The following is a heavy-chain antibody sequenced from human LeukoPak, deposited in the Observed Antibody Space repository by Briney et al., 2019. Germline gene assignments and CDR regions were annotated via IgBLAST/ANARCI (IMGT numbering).Heavy chain of an antibody. V-gene: IGHV3-21*01. D-gene: IGHD6-13*01. Sequence: GGSLRLSWAASGFTFSSYSMNWVRQAPGKGLEWVSSISSSSSYIYYADSVKGRFTISRDNAKNSLYLQMNSLRAEDTAVYYCAASAAGTSQGDYWGQGTLVTVSS. CDR2: ISSSSSYI. J-gene: IGHJ4*02. CDR3: AASAAGTSQGDY. CDR1: GFTFSSYS.